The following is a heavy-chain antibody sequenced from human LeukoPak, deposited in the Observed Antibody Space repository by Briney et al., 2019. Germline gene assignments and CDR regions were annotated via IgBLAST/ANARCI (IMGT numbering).Heavy chain of an antibody. D-gene: IGHD6-6*01. CDR1: GYSLTSYW. J-gene: IGHJ6*03. CDR3: ARGRSMAAEGDYMDV. CDR2: IYPGDSDT. Sequence: GESLKISCKGSGYSLTSYWIGWVRQMPGKGLEWMGIIYPGDSDTRNSPSFQGQVTISADKSISTAYLQWNSLKASDTAMYYCARGRSMAAEGDYMDVWGKGTTVTVSS. V-gene: IGHV5-51*01.